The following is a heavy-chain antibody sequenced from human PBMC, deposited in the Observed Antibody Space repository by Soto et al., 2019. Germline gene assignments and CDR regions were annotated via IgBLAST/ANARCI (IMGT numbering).Heavy chain of an antibody. CDR2: IKEDGSEK. V-gene: IGHV3-7*03. CDR1: GFTLRNYW. Sequence: GFRSLSCAASGFTLRNYWMSWVRQAPGMGLQWVASIKEDGSEKYYVDPVKGRFTISRENDKNSLYLQMNSLRAEDTAVYYCAGYRSLDPWGQGILVTVSS. CDR3: AGYRSLDP. D-gene: IGHD2-2*01. J-gene: IGHJ5*02.